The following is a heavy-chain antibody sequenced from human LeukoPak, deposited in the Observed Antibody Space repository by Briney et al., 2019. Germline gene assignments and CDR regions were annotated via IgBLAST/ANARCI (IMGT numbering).Heavy chain of an antibody. D-gene: IGHD2-15*01. CDR3: AKDRCTGGNCYPHSFDC. V-gene: IGHV3-23*01. CDR1: GFTFRSYG. J-gene: IGHJ4*02. CDR2: ISGSGGAT. Sequence: GGSLRLSCAASGFTFRSYGMSWVRQAPGKGLEWVSSISGSGGATYYADSVKGRFTISRDNSKDTVFLQLSSLRAEDTATYYCAKDRCTGGNCYPHSFDCWGQGTLVIVSS.